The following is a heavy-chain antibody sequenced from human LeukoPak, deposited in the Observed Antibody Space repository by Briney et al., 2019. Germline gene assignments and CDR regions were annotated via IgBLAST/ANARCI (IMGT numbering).Heavy chain of an antibody. CDR3: ARDSSSWYGGFDY. CDR2: INHSGST. Sequence: SETLSLTCAVYGGSFSGYYWSWIRQPPGKGLEWIGEINHSGSTNYHPSLKSRVTISVDTSKNQFSLKLSSVTAADTAVYYCARDSSSWYGGFDYWGQGTLVTVSS. J-gene: IGHJ4*02. D-gene: IGHD6-13*01. CDR1: GGSFSGYY. V-gene: IGHV4-34*01.